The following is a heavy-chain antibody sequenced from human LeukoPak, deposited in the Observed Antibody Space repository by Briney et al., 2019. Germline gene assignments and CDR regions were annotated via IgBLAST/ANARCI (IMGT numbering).Heavy chain of an antibody. CDR1: GYTFTSYG. CDR3: AREDLGYCSSTSCYGDAFDI. D-gene: IGHD2-2*01. Sequence: ASVKVSCKASGYTFTSYGISWVRQAPGQGLEWMGWISAYNGNTNYAQKLQGRVTMTTDTSTSTAYMELRSLRSDDTAVYYCAREDLGYCSSTSCYGDAFDIWGQGTIVTVSS. CDR2: ISAYNGNT. V-gene: IGHV1-18*04. J-gene: IGHJ3*02.